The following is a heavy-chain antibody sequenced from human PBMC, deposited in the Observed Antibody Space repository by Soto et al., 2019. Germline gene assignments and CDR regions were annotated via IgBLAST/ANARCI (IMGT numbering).Heavy chain of an antibody. V-gene: IGHV4-31*03. CDR3: AREYTYGSNFFDC. J-gene: IGHJ4*02. D-gene: IGHD5-18*01. Sequence: QVQLQESGPGLVKPSQTLSLSCTVSGGSISSAAYYWSWIRQHPGKGLEWIGYISHSGSPYYTPSLKSRVIISADTSKNPFSLNLTSVTAADTAVYYCAREYTYGSNFFDCWGQGARVTVSS. CDR1: GGSISSAAYY. CDR2: ISHSGSP.